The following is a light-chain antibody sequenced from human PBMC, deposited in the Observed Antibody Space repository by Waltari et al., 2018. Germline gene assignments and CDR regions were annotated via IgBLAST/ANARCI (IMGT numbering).Light chain of an antibody. V-gene: IGLV4-69*01. Sequence: QLVLPQSPSASASLGASVKLTCTLSSGHSSNVVAWHQQQPEKGPRYLMKVNSDGSHSKGDDIPVRFSGSSSGAERYLTISSLQSEDEADYYCQTGGHGTWVFGGGTKLTVL. CDR1: SGHSSNV. CDR2: VNSDGSH. CDR3: QTGGHGTWV. J-gene: IGLJ3*02.